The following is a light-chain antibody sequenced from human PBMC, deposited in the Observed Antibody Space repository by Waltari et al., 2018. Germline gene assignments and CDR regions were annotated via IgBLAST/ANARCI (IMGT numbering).Light chain of an antibody. CDR2: DVT. CDR1: SSDVGGFNY. J-gene: IGLJ1*01. Sequence: QSALTQPPSASGSPGQSVTISCTGTSSDVGGFNYVSWYQQHPGNAPKLLITDVTKRPAGVPNRVAGTKAGNTASLTVSGLQAEDEADYYCLPYAGSNGYVFGSGTRVTVL. V-gene: IGLV2-8*01. CDR3: LPYAGSNGYV.